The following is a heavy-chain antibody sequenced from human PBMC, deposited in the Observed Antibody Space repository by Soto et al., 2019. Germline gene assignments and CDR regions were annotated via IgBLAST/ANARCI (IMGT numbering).Heavy chain of an antibody. CDR2: INPNSGGT. CDR1: GYTFTGYY. V-gene: IGHV1-2*02. J-gene: IGHJ5*02. Sequence: ASVKVSCKAPGYTFTGYYMHWVRQAPGQGLEWMGWINPNSGGTNYAQKFQGRVTMTRDTSISTAYMELSRLRSDDTAVYYCAASVGYCSSTSCYGVYNWFDPWGQGTLVTVSS. D-gene: IGHD2-2*01. CDR3: AASVGYCSSTSCYGVYNWFDP.